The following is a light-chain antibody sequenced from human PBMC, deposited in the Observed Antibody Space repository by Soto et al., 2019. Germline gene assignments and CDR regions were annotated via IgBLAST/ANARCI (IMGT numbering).Light chain of an antibody. J-gene: IGKJ5*01. CDR3: QQYYNWPRT. CDR2: GAS. Sequence: IVMTQSPATLSVSPCERATLSCRASENIYTNLAWYQQKPGQAPRLLFYGASTRATGLPARFSGTGSGTEFTLTINSLQAEDSAVYYCQQYYNWPRTFGQGTRLEI. V-gene: IGKV3-15*01. CDR1: ENIYTN.